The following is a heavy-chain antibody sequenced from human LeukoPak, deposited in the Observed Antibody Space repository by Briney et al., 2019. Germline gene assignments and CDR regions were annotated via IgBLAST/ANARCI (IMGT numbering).Heavy chain of an antibody. Sequence: SVTLSLTCTVSGGSISSGGYYWSWIRQHPGKGLEWIGYIYYSGSTYYNPSLKSRVTISVDTSKNQFSLKLSSVTAADTAVYYCARVFSSSSGYWFDPWGQGTLVTVSS. V-gene: IGHV4-31*03. CDR1: GGSISSGGYY. CDR2: IYYSGST. D-gene: IGHD6-6*01. CDR3: ARVFSSSSGYWFDP. J-gene: IGHJ5*02.